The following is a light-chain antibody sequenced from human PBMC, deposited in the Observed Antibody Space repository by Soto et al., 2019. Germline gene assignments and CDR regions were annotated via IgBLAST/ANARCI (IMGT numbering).Light chain of an antibody. CDR3: QQSYSTPWT. Sequence: DIQMTQSPSSLSASVGVRVTITCRASQSISSYLNWYQQKPGKAPKLLIYAASSLQSGVPSRFSGSGSGTDFTLTISSLQPEDFATYYCQQSYSTPWTFRQGTNVDIK. J-gene: IGKJ1*01. CDR1: QSISSY. CDR2: AAS. V-gene: IGKV1-39*01.